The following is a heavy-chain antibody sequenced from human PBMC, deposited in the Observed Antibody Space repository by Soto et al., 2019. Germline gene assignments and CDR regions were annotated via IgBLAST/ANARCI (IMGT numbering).Heavy chain of an antibody. Sequence: EVQLVESGGGLVKPGGSLRLSCAASGFTFSSYSMNWVRQAPGKGLEWVSSISSSSSYIYYADSVKGRFTISRDNAKNSLYLQMNCLGAEDTAVYYCARQYYYDSSCYIRVGGYYYGMDVWGQGTTVTVSS. CDR3: ARQYYYDSSCYIRVGGYYYGMDV. D-gene: IGHD3-22*01. J-gene: IGHJ6*02. CDR1: GFTFSSYS. CDR2: ISSSSSYI. V-gene: IGHV3-21*01.